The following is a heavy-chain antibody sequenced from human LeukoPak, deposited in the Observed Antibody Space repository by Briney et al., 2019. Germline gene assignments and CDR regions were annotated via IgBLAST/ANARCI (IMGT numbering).Heavy chain of an antibody. V-gene: IGHV1-69*04. Sequence: SVKVSCKASGGTFSSYAISWVRQAPGQGLEWMGRIIPIFGIANYAQKFQGRVTITADKSTSTAYMELSSLRSEDTAVYYCAKGDNSGYYTIDYWGQGTLVTVSS. CDR3: AKGDNSGYYTIDY. D-gene: IGHD3-22*01. J-gene: IGHJ4*02. CDR2: IIPIFGIA. CDR1: GGTFSSYA.